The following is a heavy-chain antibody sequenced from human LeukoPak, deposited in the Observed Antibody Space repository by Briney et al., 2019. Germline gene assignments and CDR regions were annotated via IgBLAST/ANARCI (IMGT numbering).Heavy chain of an antibody. V-gene: IGHV3-23*01. J-gene: IGHJ3*02. CDR1: GFTFSSYA. CDR2: ISGSGVST. CDR3: AKDRFYSGSPRAFDM. D-gene: IGHD1-26*01. Sequence: PGVSLRLSCAASGFTFSSYAMNWVRQAPGKGLEWVSGISGSGVSTYYADSVKGRFTFSRDNSKNTLYLQMNSLRAEDTALYYCAKDRFYSGSPRAFDMWGRGTMVTVSS.